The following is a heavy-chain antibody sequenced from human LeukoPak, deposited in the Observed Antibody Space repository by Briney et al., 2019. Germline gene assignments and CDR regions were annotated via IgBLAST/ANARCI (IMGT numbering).Heavy chain of an antibody. J-gene: IGHJ4*02. D-gene: IGHD5-18*01. Sequence: PSETLSLTCAVYGGSFSGYYWSWIRQPPGKGLEWIGEINHSGSTNYNPSLKSRVTISVDTSKNQFSLKLSSVTAADTAVYYCARHSGYSYGAYYFDYWGQGTLVTVSS. CDR2: INHSGST. CDR1: GGSFSGYY. CDR3: ARHSGYSYGAYYFDY. V-gene: IGHV4-34*01.